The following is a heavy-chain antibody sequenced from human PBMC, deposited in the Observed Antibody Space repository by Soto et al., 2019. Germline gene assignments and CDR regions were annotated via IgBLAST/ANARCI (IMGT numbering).Heavy chain of an antibody. D-gene: IGHD3-22*01. J-gene: IGHJ3*02. Sequence: EVQLLESGGGLVQPGGSLRLSCAASGFTFSSYAMSWVRQAPGKGLEWVSAISGSGGSTYYADSVKGRFTISRDNSKNTLYLQMNSLRAEDTAVYYCAKVLPVGVVVITNLSEPDAFDSWGQGTMVTLSS. CDR1: GFTFSSYA. CDR2: ISGSGGST. V-gene: IGHV3-23*01. CDR3: AKVLPVGVVVITNLSEPDAFDS.